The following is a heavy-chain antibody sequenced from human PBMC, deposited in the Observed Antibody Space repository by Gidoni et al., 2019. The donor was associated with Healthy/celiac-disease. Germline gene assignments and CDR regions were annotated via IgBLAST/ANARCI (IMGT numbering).Heavy chain of an antibody. V-gene: IGHV4-34*01. J-gene: IGHJ3*02. CDR3: ARGLTGTTRSGAFDI. D-gene: IGHD1-20*01. CDR1: GGSFSGYY. CDR2: IKHSGST. Sequence: QVQLQQWGAGLLTPSATLSLTCAVYGGSFSGYYWSWIRQPPGKGLEWIGEIKHSGSTNYNPSLKSRVTISVDTSKNQFSLKLSSVTAADTAVYYCARGLTGTTRSGAFDIWGQGTMVTVSS.